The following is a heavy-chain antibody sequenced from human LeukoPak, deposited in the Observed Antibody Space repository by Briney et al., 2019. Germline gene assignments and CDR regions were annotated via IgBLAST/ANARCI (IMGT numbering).Heavy chain of an antibody. V-gene: IGHV3-23*01. CDR2: ISGSGGST. J-gene: IGHJ4*02. CDR1: GFTFSSHG. Sequence: GGSLRLSCAASGFTFSSHGMNWVRQAPGKGLEWVSAISGSGGSTYYADSVKGRFTISRDNSKNTLYLQMNSLRAEDTAVYYCAKDSSGYPTHFDYWGQGTLVTVSS. D-gene: IGHD3-22*01. CDR3: AKDSSGYPTHFDY.